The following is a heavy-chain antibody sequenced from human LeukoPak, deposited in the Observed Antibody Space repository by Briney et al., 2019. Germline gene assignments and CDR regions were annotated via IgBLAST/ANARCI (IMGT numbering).Heavy chain of an antibody. J-gene: IGHJ4*02. CDR2: AHHGGTF. CDR3: LYGGNSGDWLY. Sequence: SETLSLTCAVSGASISTYWWVWVRQAPGKGLEWIGEAHHGGTFNYNPSLESRVTISLDTSNNQFSLTLRSMTAADTAVYYCLYGGNSGDWLYWGQGTLVTVSS. V-gene: IGHV4-59*12. D-gene: IGHD4-23*01. CDR1: GASISTYW.